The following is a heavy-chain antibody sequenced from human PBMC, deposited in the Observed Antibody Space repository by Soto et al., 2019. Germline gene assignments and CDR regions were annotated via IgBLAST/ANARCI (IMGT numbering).Heavy chain of an antibody. Sequence: GVLRLSCAASGFTFSTSGMCWVRQAPGKGLEWVSYISASSSTIYYADSVKGRFTISRDNAKNSLYLQMNSLRDEDTAMYYCASERYSSGLNYYWGQGTLVTVSS. J-gene: IGHJ4*02. CDR1: GFTFSTSG. D-gene: IGHD6-19*01. CDR3: ASERYSSGLNYY. CDR2: ISASSSTI. V-gene: IGHV3-48*02.